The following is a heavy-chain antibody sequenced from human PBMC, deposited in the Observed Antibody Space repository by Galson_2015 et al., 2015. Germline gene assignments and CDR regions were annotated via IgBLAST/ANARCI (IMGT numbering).Heavy chain of an antibody. D-gene: IGHD4-17*01. V-gene: IGHV3-33*01. CDR2: IWYDGSNK. Sequence: SLRLSCAASGFTFRSYGMHWVRQAPGKGLEWVAVIWYDGSNKYYADSVKGRFTISRDNSKNTLYLQMNSLRAEDTAVYYCARDGYGDYGVVYYFDYWGQGTLVTVSS. J-gene: IGHJ4*02. CDR1: GFTFRSYG. CDR3: ARDGYGDYGVVYYFDY.